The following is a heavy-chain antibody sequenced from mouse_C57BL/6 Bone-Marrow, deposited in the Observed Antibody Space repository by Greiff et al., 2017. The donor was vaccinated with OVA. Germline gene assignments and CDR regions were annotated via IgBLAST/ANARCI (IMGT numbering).Heavy chain of an antibody. CDR1: GFTFTDYY. J-gene: IGHJ3*01. Sequence: EVQLVESGGGLVQPGGSLSLSCAASGFTFTDYYMSWVRQPPGKALEWLGFIRNKANGYTTEYSASVKGRFTISRDNSQSILYLQMNALRAEDSATYYCARICDGCTWFAYWGQGTLVTVSA. V-gene: IGHV7-3*01. CDR3: ARICDGCTWFAY. D-gene: IGHD2-3*01. CDR2: IRNKANGYTT.